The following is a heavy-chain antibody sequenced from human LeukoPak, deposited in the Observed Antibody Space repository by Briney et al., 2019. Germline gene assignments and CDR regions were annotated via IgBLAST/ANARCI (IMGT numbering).Heavy chain of an antibody. J-gene: IGHJ4*02. CDR1: GITFRSSS. CDR3: AQPDF. Sequence: GGSLRLSCVASGITFRSSSMHWVRQAPGKGLEWLAFIRFDGSTKYYADSVKDRFTVSRDNSKSTLYLQMNSLRAEDTAVYYCAQPDFWGQGTLVTVSS. CDR2: IRFDGSTK. V-gene: IGHV3-30*02.